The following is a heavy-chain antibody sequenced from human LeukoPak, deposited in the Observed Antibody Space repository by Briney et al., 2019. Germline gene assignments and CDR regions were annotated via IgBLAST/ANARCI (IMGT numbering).Heavy chain of an antibody. J-gene: IGHJ4*02. CDR3: APRVVGSAPFDY. Sequence: GGSLRLSCTVSGFTLSSYEMSWIRQAPGKGLEWVSSIDYSGGSSYYADSVKGRFTISRYNSKNTLYLQMNNLRAEDTAVYYCAPRVVGSAPFDYWGQGTLVTVSS. CDR2: IDYSGGSS. V-gene: IGHV3-23*01. CDR1: GFTLSSYE. D-gene: IGHD2-15*01.